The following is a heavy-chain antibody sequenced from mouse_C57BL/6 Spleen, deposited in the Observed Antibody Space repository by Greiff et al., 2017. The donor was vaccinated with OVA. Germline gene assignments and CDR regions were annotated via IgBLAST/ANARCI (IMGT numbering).Heavy chain of an antibody. CDR2: IHPNSGST. D-gene: IGHD2-4*01. V-gene: IGHV1-64*01. Sequence: QVQLQQPGAELVKPGASVKLSCKASGYTFTSYWMHWVKQRPGQGLEWIGMIHPNSGSTNYNEKFKSKATLTVDKSSSTAYMQLSSLTSEDSAVYYCARDYYEYDAEYWYFDVWGTGTTVTVSS. CDR1: GYTFTSYW. CDR3: ARDYYEYDAEYWYFDV. J-gene: IGHJ1*03.